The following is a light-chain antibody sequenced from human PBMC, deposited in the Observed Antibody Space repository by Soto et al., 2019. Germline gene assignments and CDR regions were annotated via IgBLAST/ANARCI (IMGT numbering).Light chain of an antibody. CDR3: QHTNNFHFT. CDR2: TAS. Sequence: DIQMTQSPSSLSASLVDIVTITCXASQGISTWLAWYQQKPGKAPRLLIYTASRLQSGVPPRFSGSGSGTDFTLTINSLQPEDFATYYCQHTNNFHFTFGRGTRLEIK. J-gene: IGKJ5*01. V-gene: IGKV1-12*01. CDR1: QGISTW.